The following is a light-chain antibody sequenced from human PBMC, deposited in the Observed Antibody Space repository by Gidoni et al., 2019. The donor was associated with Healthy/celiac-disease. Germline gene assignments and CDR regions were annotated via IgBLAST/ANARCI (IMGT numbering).Light chain of an antibody. CDR1: QSVSSSY. Sequence: EIVWTQSPGTLSLSPGERATLSCRASQSVSSSYLAWYQQQPGQAPRRLIYAASSRATGIPDRFSGSGFGRDFTLTISRLEPEDFAVYYCQQYGSSPLTFGGGTKVEIK. J-gene: IGKJ4*01. V-gene: IGKV3-20*01. CDR2: AAS. CDR3: QQYGSSPLT.